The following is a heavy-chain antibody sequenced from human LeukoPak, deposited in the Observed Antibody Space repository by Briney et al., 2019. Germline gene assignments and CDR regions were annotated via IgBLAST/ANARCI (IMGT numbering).Heavy chain of an antibody. D-gene: IGHD6-19*01. J-gene: IGHJ4*02. Sequence: PSETLSLTCTVSGGSISSYYWSWIRQPAGKGLEWIGRIYTSGSTNYNPSLESRVTISLDKSKNQFSLKLSSVTAADTVVYYCARGGGWYLSIRRFDYWGQGTLVTVSS. CDR2: IYTSGST. CDR1: GGSISSYY. CDR3: ARGGGWYLSIRRFDY. V-gene: IGHV4-4*07.